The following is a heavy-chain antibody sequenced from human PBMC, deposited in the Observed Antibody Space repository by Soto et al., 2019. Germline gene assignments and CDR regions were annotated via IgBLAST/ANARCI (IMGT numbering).Heavy chain of an antibody. V-gene: IGHV5-10-1*01. CDR3: AKEEDSLTGYFNEYLDH. J-gene: IGHJ4*02. Sequence: GESLKISCKDSGYISSSHWISWVRQVPGKGLEWMGRIDPTDSYTTYSPSFQGHVTMSADKSITTAYLQMNSLKTEDTAVYFCAKEEDSLTGYFNEYLDHWGQGTLVTVSS. CDR2: IDPTDSYT. CDR1: GYISSSHW. D-gene: IGHD3-9*01.